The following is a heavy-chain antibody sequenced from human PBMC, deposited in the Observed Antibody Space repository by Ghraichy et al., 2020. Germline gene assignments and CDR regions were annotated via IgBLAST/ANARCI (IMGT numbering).Heavy chain of an antibody. CDR2: ISWNSGSI. J-gene: IGHJ4*02. CDR3: AKVWGGDLHHPMGDY. V-gene: IGHV3-9*01. D-gene: IGHD3-16*02. Sequence: GGSLRLSCAASGFTFDDYAMHWVRQAPGKGLEWVSGISWNSGSIGYADSVKGRFTISRDNAKNSLYLQMNSLRAEDTALYYCAKVWGGDLHHPMGDYWGQGTLVTVSS. CDR1: GFTFDDYA.